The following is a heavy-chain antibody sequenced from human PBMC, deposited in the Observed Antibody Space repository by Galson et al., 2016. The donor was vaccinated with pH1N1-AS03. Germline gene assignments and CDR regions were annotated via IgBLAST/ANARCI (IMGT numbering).Heavy chain of an antibody. D-gene: IGHD2-15*01. CDR2: MNPDSGNT. Sequence: SVKVSCKASGYTFTDHYMHWVRQAPGQGLEWMGWMNPDSGNTGYAPSFQGRVTITRDTSISTAYMELSSLRSEDTAVYYCARGVVDCSGPACSGTLRFDPWGQGTLVTVSS. CDR3: ARGVVDCSGPACSGTLRFDP. V-gene: IGHV1-8*03. J-gene: IGHJ5*02. CDR1: GYTFTDHY.